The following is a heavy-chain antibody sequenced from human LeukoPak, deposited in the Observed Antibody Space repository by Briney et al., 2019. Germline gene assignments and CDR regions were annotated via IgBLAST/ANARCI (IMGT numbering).Heavy chain of an antibody. CDR3: AKLGATGTRVFDY. D-gene: IGHD1-26*01. CDR2: ISTVNGGT. J-gene: IGHJ4*02. V-gene: IGHV3-23*01. CDR1: GFTFSTFG. Sequence: SGGSLRLSCEASGFTFSTFGMTWVRRAPGKGLEWVSFISTVNGGTYYADSVKGRFTISRDISKNTLYLQMNSLRAEDTAVYYCAKLGATGTRVFDYWGQGALITVSS.